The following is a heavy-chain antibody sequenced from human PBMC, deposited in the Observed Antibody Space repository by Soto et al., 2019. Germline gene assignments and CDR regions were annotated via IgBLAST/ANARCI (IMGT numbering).Heavy chain of an antibody. CDR3: ATPTNTPYSSSSRSYYFDY. Sequence: ASVKVSCKVSGYTLTELSMQLVRQAPGKGLEWMGGFDPEDGETIYAQKFQGRVTMTEDTSTDTAYMELSSLRSEDTAVYYCATPTNTPYSSSSRSYYFDYWGQGTLVTVSS. V-gene: IGHV1-24*01. J-gene: IGHJ4*02. CDR1: GYTLTELS. CDR2: FDPEDGET. D-gene: IGHD6-13*01.